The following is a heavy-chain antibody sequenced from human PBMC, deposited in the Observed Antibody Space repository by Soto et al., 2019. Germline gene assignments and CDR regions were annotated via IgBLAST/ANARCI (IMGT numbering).Heavy chain of an antibody. CDR3: ATWALDYYDSSGYYYGSFDY. CDR1: GFPFSDYY. Sequence: QVQLVESGGGLVKPGGSLRLSCAASGFPFSDYYMSWIRQAPGKGLEWVSYISSSSSYTNYADSVKGRFTISRDNAKNSLYLQMNSLRAEDTAVYYCATWALDYYDSSGYYYGSFDYWGQGTLVTVSS. D-gene: IGHD3-22*01. CDR2: ISSSSSYT. V-gene: IGHV3-11*06. J-gene: IGHJ4*02.